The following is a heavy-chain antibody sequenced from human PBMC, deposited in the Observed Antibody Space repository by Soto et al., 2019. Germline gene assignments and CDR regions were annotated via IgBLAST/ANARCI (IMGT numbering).Heavy chain of an antibody. Sequence: SETLSLTCTVSSGSISSSGYYWGWIRQPPGKGLEWIGSIYYTGITYSNPSLKSRVSISIDTSKNQFSLKLSSVTAADTAVYYCARPGRYFDCIDSWGQGTLVTVSS. CDR2: IYYTGIT. CDR3: ARPGRYFDCIDS. V-gene: IGHV4-39*01. J-gene: IGHJ5*01. CDR1: SGSISSSGYY. D-gene: IGHD3-9*01.